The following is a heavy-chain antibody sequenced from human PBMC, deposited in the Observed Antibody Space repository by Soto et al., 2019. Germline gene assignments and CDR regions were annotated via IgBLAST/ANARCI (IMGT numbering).Heavy chain of an antibody. V-gene: IGHV1-69*13. Sequence: GASVKVSCKASGGTFNNYPITWVRQAPGEGLEWMGGSIPIFGTANYAQKFQGRVTISVDESTSTAHMELSSLRSEDTAVYYCARGRGYSGDDHYYYFDMDVWGQGTTVTVSS. D-gene: IGHD5-12*01. CDR3: ARGRGYSGDDHYYYFDMDV. J-gene: IGHJ6*02. CDR2: SIPIFGTA. CDR1: GGTFNNYP.